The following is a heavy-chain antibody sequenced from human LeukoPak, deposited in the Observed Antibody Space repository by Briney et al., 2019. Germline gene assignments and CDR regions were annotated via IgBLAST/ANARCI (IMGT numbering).Heavy chain of an antibody. CDR3: ASGGHSSSWYPFDY. J-gene: IGHJ4*02. CDR1: GGTFSSYA. D-gene: IGHD6-13*01. Sequence: SVKVSCKASGGTFSSYAISWVRQAPGQGLEWMGGIIPIFGTANYAQKFQGRVTITADKSTSTAYMELSSLRSEDTAVYYCASGGHSSSWYPFDYWGQGTLVTVSS. CDR2: IIPIFGTA. V-gene: IGHV1-69*06.